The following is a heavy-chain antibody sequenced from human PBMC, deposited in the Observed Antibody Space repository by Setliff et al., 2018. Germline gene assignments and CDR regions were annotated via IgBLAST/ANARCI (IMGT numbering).Heavy chain of an antibody. V-gene: IGHV3-7*03. CDR2: IKQDGSEI. D-gene: IGHD5-18*01. Sequence: GGSLRLSCAASGLTFSSYWMTWVRQAPGKGLEWLANIKQDGSEIYSVDSVKGRFSISRDNAKNSLYLQMNSLRAEDTAVYYCAKLVWLTTWYYMDVWGKGTTVT. CDR3: AKLVWLTTWYYMDV. CDR1: GLTFSSYW. J-gene: IGHJ6*03.